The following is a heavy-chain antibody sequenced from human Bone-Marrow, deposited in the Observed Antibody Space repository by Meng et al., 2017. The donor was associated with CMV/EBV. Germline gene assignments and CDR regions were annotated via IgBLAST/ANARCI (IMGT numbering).Heavy chain of an antibody. Sequence: GGSLRLSCAASGFTVSNNYMSWVRQAPGKGLEWVSVIYSGGYTYYADSVKGRFTISRDNSKNTLYLQMNSLRAEDTAVYYCAKEAVVVVPAAIIPLDYWGQGTLVTVSS. CDR3: AKEAVVVVPAAIIPLDY. J-gene: IGHJ4*02. CDR2: IYSGGYT. D-gene: IGHD2-2*02. V-gene: IGHV3-53*01. CDR1: GFTVSNNY.